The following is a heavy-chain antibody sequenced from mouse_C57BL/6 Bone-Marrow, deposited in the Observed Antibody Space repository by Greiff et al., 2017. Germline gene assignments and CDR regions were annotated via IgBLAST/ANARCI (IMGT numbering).Heavy chain of an antibody. CDR3: ARGYGSSYLAY. Sequence: EVQLQQSGPVLVKPGASVKMSCKASGYTFTDYYMNWVKQSHGKSLEWIGVINPYNGGTSYNQKFKGKATLTVDKSSSTAYMELNSLTSEDSAVYYCARGYGSSYLAYWSQGTLVTVSA. CDR1: GYTFTDYY. J-gene: IGHJ3*01. V-gene: IGHV1-19*01. CDR2: INPYNGGT. D-gene: IGHD1-1*01.